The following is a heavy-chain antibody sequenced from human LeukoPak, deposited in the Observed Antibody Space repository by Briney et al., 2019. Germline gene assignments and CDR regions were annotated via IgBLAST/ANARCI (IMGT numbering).Heavy chain of an antibody. CDR2: IYTSGST. J-gene: IGHJ4*02. CDR3: ARVGMWWAIDY. D-gene: IGHD2-21*01. Sequence: SETLSLTCTASGGSISSGSYYWSWIRQPAGKGLEWIGRIYTSGSTNYNPSLKSRVTISVDTSKNQFSLKLSSVTAADTAVYYCARVGMWWAIDYWGQGTLVTVSS. CDR1: GGSISSGSYY. V-gene: IGHV4-61*02.